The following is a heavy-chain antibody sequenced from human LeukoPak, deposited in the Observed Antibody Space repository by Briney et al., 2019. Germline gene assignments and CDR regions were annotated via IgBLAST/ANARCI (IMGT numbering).Heavy chain of an antibody. CDR2: MYHSGST. CDR3: ARRIVSSSSGFDY. Sequence: SETLPLTCAVSGYSISSGYHWGWIRQSPGKGLEWIGFMYHSGSTYYDPSLKSRVTISVDTSKNQFSLKLSSVTAADTAVYYCARRIVSSSSGFDYWGQRTLVTVSS. J-gene: IGHJ4*02. V-gene: IGHV4-38-2*01. CDR1: GYSISSGYH. D-gene: IGHD6-6*01.